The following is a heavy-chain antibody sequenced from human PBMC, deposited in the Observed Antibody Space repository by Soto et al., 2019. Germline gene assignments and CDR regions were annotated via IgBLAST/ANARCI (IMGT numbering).Heavy chain of an antibody. D-gene: IGHD3-9*01. CDR3: ARDATFYDIYTLYFVKVL. Sequence: SVKVSCKASGYTFTSYAMHWVRQAPGQGLEWMGWISADSEKTKISQKFQGRVTMTTDISTSTSYMELRSLRSEDTAVYYCARDATFYDIYTLYFVKVLWG. CDR1: GYTFTSYA. J-gene: IGHJ2*01. V-gene: IGHV1-3*01. CDR2: ISADSEKT.